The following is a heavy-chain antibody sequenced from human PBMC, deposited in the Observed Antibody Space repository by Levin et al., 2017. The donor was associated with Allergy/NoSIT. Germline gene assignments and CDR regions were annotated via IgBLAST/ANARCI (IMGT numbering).Heavy chain of an antibody. J-gene: IGHJ6*02. D-gene: IGHD4-17*01. CDR2: IYYSGST. V-gene: IGHV4-59*01. Sequence: SETLSLTCTVSGGSMRTYYWYWIRQPPGKGLQYLGNIYYSGSTNYNPSLRGRVTISADTSKNQFFLRLTAVTAADTAVYYCARVGYGDYVAYYGMDVWGQGTTVTVSS. CDR1: GGSMRTYY. CDR3: ARVGYGDYVAYYGMDV.